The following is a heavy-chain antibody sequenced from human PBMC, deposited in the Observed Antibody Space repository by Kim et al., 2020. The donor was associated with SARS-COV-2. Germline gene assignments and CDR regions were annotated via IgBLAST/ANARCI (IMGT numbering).Heavy chain of an antibody. Sequence: GGSLRISCAASGFTFSSYEMNWVRQAPGKGLEWVSYISSSGSTIYYADSVKGRFTISRYNAKNSLYLQMNSLRAEDTAVYYCASLRVRGAPLVDDYWGQGTLVTVSS. CDR1: GFTFSSYE. V-gene: IGHV3-48*03. D-gene: IGHD3-10*01. J-gene: IGHJ4*02. CDR3: ASLRVRGAPLVDDY. CDR2: ISSSGSTI.